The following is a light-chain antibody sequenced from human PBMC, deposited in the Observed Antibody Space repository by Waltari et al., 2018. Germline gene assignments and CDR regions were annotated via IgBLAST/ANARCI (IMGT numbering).Light chain of an antibody. CDR1: SLPNKY. CDR3: YSTDSSRNPNWV. CDR2: EDS. J-gene: IGLJ3*02. V-gene: IGLV3-10*01. Sequence: SYELTQPPSVSVSPGQTARITCFGDSLPNKYPYWYPQNSGQAPVLVIFEDSKRPYGCVGRFAGSSSGTMATLRLSWAQVEDEGYDYFYSTDSSRNPNWVCGGGTQLAVL.